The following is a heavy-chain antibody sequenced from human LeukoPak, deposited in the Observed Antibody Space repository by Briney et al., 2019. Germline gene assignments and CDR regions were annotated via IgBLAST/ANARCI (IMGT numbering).Heavy chain of an antibody. Sequence: AGGSLRLSCAASGFTFSSYSMNWVRQAPGKGLEWVSSISSSSSYIYYADSVKGRFTISRDNAKNSLYLQMNSLRAEDTAVYYCARAGDMDAFDIWGQGTMVTVSS. J-gene: IGHJ3*02. V-gene: IGHV3-21*01. CDR1: GFTFSSYS. CDR2: ISSSSSYI. D-gene: IGHD7-27*01. CDR3: ARAGDMDAFDI.